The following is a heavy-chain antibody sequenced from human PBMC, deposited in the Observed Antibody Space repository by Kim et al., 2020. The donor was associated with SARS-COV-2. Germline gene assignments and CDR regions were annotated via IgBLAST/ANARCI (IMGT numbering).Heavy chain of an antibody. CDR1: GGSISSYY. CDR2: IYNSGRT. J-gene: IGHJ6*02. V-gene: IGHV4-59*13. Sequence: ETLSLTCTVSGGSISSYYWSWIRQPPGKGLEWIGYIYNSGRTNYNPSLKSRVTISVDTSKNQFSLKLSSVTAADTAVYYCARTRGGWNYGAQNYYYYYGMDVWGQGTTVTVSS. CDR3: ARTRGGWNYGAQNYYYYYGMDV. D-gene: IGHD1-7*01.